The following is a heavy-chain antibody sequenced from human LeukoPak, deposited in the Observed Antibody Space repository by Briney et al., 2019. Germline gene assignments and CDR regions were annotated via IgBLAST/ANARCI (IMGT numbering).Heavy chain of an antibody. Sequence: GASVKVSCKASGYTFTSYDINWVRQATGQGLEWMGWMNPNSGNTGYAQKFQGRVTMTRNTSISTAYMELSSLRSEDTAVYYCARGGYYYDRSAYGGAYNWFDPWGQGTLVTVSS. CDR3: ARGGYYYDRSAYGGAYNWFDP. D-gene: IGHD3-22*01. CDR2: MNPNSGNT. CDR1: GYTFTSYD. J-gene: IGHJ5*02. V-gene: IGHV1-8*01.